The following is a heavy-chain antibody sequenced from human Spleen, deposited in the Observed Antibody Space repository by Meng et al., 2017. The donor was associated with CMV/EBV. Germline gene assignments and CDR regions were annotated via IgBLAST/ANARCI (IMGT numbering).Heavy chain of an antibody. CDR2: IRYDGSNK. D-gene: IGHD5-18*01. Sequence: QVQLVESXXGVVEPGGARRLSCXASGFTFSSYGMHWVRQAPGKGLEWVAFIRYDGSNKYYADSVKGRFTISRDNSKNTLYLQMNSLRAEDTAVYYCAKVGGTAMVTGWYFDLWGRGTLVTVSS. J-gene: IGHJ2*01. V-gene: IGHV3-30*02. CDR3: AKVGGTAMVTGWYFDL. CDR1: GFTFSSYG.